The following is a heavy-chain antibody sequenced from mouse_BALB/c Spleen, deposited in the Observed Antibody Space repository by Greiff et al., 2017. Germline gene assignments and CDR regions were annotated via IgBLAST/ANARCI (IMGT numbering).Heavy chain of an antibody. CDR3: AREGVWYPYYAMDY. V-gene: IGHV5-6-3*01. D-gene: IGHD2-10*02. Sequence: EVKLVESGGGLVQPGGSLKLSCAASGFTFSSYGMSWVRQTPDKRLELVATINSNGGSTYYPDSVKGRFTISRDNAKNTLYLQMSSLKSEDTAMYYCAREGVWYPYYAMDYWGQGTSVTVSS. J-gene: IGHJ4*01. CDR2: INSNGGST. CDR1: GFTFSSYG.